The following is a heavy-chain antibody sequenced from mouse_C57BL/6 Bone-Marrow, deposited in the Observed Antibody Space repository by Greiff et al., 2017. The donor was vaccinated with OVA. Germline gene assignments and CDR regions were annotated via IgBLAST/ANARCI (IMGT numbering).Heavy chain of an antibody. CDR3: ARPATVVAPYFEV. V-gene: IGHV14-3*01. CDR1: GFNIKNTY. Sequence: EVQLQQSVAELVRPGASVKLSCTASGFNIKNTYMHWVKQRPEQGLEWIGRIDPANGNTKYAPKFQGKATLTADTSSNTAYLQLSSLTSDDTAIYYCARPATVVAPYFEVWGTGTTVTVSS. J-gene: IGHJ1*03. D-gene: IGHD1-1*01. CDR2: IDPANGNT.